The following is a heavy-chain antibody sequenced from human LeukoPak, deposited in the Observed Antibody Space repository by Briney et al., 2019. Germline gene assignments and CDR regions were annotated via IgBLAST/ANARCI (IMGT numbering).Heavy chain of an antibody. J-gene: IGHJ4*02. CDR1: GGSISSYY. V-gene: IGHV4-4*07. D-gene: IGHD3-10*01. CDR3: ARDGGSGSYYNVIDY. CDR2: IYTSGST. Sequence: SETLSLTCTVSGGSISSYYWSWIRQPAGKGLEWIGRIYTSGSTNYNPSLKSRVTISVDTSKNQFSLKLSSVTAADTAVYYCARDGGSGSYYNVIDYWGQGTLVTVSS.